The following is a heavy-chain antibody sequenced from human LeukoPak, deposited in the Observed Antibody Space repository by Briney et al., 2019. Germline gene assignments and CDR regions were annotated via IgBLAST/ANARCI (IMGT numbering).Heavy chain of an antibody. J-gene: IGHJ4*02. D-gene: IGHD1-20*01. V-gene: IGHV3-33*06. CDR1: GFTFSSYG. CDR3: AKGYNWNYSDY. Sequence: QPGRSLRLSCAASGFTFSSYGMHWVRQAPGKGLEWVAVIWYDGSNKYYADSVKGRFTISRDNSKNTLYLQMNSLRAEDTAVYYCAKGYNWNYSDYWGQGTLVTVSS. CDR2: IWYDGSNK.